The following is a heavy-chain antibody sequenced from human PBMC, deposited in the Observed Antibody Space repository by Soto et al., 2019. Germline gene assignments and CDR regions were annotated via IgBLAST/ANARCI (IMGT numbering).Heavy chain of an antibody. V-gene: IGHV1-69*13. J-gene: IGHJ6*02. Sequence: ASVKVSCKASGGTFSSYAISWVRQAPGQGLEWMGGIIPIFGTANYAQKFQGRVTITADESTSTAYMELSSLRSEDTAVYYCASRGXTMVRGVIKYYYYGMDVWGQGTTVTVSS. CDR2: IIPIFGTA. CDR3: ASRGXTMVRGVIKYYYYGMDV. CDR1: GGTFSSYA. D-gene: IGHD3-10*01.